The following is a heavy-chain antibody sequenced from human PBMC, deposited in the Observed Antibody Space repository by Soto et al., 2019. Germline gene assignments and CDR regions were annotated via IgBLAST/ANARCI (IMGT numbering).Heavy chain of an antibody. CDR2: IKLEGGEK. CDR3: ARLPCDPHRCYSFEY. D-gene: IGHD2-21*01. J-gene: IGHJ4*02. Sequence: GVSLILSCTVAACLFIAYVMIWIRPEHGKGLEWVANIKLEGGEKNYVDSVKGRFTISRDNAKNSLHLQLNSLRAEDTAVYYCARLPCDPHRCYSFEYWGPGTRVNVSA. CDR1: ACLFIAYV. V-gene: IGHV3-7*03.